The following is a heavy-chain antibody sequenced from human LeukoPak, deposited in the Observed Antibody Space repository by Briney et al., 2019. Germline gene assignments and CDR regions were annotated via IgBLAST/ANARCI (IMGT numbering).Heavy chain of an antibody. CDR3: ARDNAFRGYYYDSSGFPYYFDY. CDR1: GFTFDDYA. D-gene: IGHD3-22*01. Sequence: GGSLRLSCAASGFTFDDYAMHWVRQAPGKGLEWVSGISWNSGSIGYADSVKGRFTISRDNAKNSLYLQMNSLRAEDTAVYYCARDNAFRGYYYDSSGFPYYFDYWGQGTLVTVSS. J-gene: IGHJ4*02. V-gene: IGHV3-9*01. CDR2: ISWNSGSI.